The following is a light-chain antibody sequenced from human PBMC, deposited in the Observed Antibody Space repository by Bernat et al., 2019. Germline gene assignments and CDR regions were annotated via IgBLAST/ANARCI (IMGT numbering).Light chain of an antibody. CDR2: GAS. J-gene: IGKJ5*01. V-gene: IGKV3-15*01. CDR1: QSVGSF. Sequence: DIVMTQSPATLSLSPGDRATLSCRPSQSVGSFLAWYHQKPGQAPRLLFYGASATAIDIPARFIGTGSGTDFTLTITSLESEDFGVYYCQQYDDWPPSITFGQGTRLEI. CDR3: QQYDDWPPSIT.